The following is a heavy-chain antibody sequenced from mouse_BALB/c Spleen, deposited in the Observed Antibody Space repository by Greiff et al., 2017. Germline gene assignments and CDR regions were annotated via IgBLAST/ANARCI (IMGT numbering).Heavy chain of an antibody. J-gene: IGHJ3*01. CDR2: ISDGGSYT. CDR1: GFTFSDYY. CDR3: ARDGDYDKAY. V-gene: IGHV5-4*02. D-gene: IGHD2-4*01. Sequence: EVQLQESGGGLVKPGGSLKLSCAASGFTFSDYYMYWVRQTPEKRLEWVATISDGGSYTYYPDSVKGRFTISRDNAKNNLYLQMSSLKSEDTAMYYCARDGDYDKAYWGQGTLVTVSA.